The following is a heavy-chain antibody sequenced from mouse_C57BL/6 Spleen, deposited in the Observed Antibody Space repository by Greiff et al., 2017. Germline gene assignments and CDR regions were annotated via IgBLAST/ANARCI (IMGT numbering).Heavy chain of an antibody. CDR1: GYAFSSSW. V-gene: IGHV1-82*01. D-gene: IGHD2-5*01. Sequence: QVQLQQSGPELVKPGASVKISCKASGYAFSSSWMNWVKQRPGKGLEWIGRIYPGDGDTNYNGKFKGKATLAADKSSNTAYMQLSSLTSEDSAVYFCARSGYSNYPYAMDYWGQGTSVTVSS. J-gene: IGHJ4*01. CDR2: IYPGDGDT. CDR3: ARSGYSNYPYAMDY.